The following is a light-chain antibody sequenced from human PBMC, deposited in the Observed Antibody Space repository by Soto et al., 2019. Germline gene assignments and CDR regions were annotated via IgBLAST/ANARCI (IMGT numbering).Light chain of an antibody. CDR2: DVS. Sequence: QSALTQPASVSGSPGQSITISCTGTSSDVGAYNYVSWYQQRPGRAPQLIIYDVSYRPSGVSNRFSGSKSGNTASLTISGLQADDEADYYCSSCTGSSTLFGGGTKVTVL. CDR1: SSDVGAYNY. J-gene: IGLJ2*01. V-gene: IGLV2-14*01. CDR3: SSCTGSSTL.